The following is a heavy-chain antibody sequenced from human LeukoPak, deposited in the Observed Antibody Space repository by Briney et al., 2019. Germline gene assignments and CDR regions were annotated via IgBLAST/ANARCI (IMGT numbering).Heavy chain of an antibody. V-gene: IGHV3-7*01. CDR3: ARFRRSAQSY. CDR1: GFLFSSYW. D-gene: IGHD2-15*01. Sequence: GGSLRLSCTTSGFLFSSYWMSWVRQAPGKGPEWVANIGPDGSDKQYVDSMKGRFTISRDNAQNSVYLHMNSLTAEDTAVYYCARFRRSAQSYWGQGILVTVSS. CDR2: IGPDGSDK. J-gene: IGHJ4*02.